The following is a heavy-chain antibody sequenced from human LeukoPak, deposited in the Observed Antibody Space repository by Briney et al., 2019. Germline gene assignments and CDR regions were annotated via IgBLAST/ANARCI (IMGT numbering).Heavy chain of an antibody. CDR1: GGSISSYY. D-gene: IGHD6-13*01. CDR3: AAGYSSSRFDY. CDR2: IYYSGST. Sequence: SETLSLTCTVSGGSISSYYWSWIRQPPGKGLEWIGYIYYSGSTNYNPSLKSRVTISVDTSKNQFSLKLSPVTAADTAVYYCAAGYSSSRFDYWGQGTLVTVSS. J-gene: IGHJ4*02. V-gene: IGHV4-59*08.